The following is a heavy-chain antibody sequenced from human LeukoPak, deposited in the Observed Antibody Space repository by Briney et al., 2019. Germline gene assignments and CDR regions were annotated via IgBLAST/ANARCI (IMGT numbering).Heavy chain of an antibody. CDR3: ARDTPITMIDKKRRSAFDI. D-gene: IGHD3-22*01. V-gene: IGHV3-21*01. Sequence: GGSLRLSCAASGFTFSSYSMNWVRQAPGKGLEWVSSISSSSSYIYYADSVKGRFTISRDNAKNSLYLQMNSLRAEDTAVYYCARDTPITMIDKKRRSAFDIWGQGTMVTVSS. J-gene: IGHJ3*02. CDR2: ISSSSSYI. CDR1: GFTFSSYS.